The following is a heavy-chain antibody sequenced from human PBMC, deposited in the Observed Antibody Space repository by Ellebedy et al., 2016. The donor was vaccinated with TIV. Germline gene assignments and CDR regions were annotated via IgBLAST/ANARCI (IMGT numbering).Heavy chain of an antibody. CDR2: INPNSGGT. D-gene: IGHD3-10*01. Sequence: AASVKVSCKASGGTFSSYAISWARQAPGQGLEWMGWINPNSGGTNYAQKFQGRVTITRNTSISTAYMELSSLRSEDTAVYYCARVMDYYGSGIFDYWGQGTLVTVSS. CDR3: ARVMDYYGSGIFDY. CDR1: GGTFSSYA. J-gene: IGHJ4*02. V-gene: IGHV1-8*03.